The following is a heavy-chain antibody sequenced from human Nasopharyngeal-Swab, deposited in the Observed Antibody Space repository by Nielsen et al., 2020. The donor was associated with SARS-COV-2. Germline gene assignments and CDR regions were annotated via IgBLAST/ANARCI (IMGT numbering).Heavy chain of an antibody. CDR3: AIGAAVGTLFHGMDV. J-gene: IGHJ6*02. V-gene: IGHV5-51*01. Sequence: GGSLRLSCATSGYRFTDYWIAWVRQAPGKGLECMGTIFPCYSDTRYSPSFEGRVTISVDQSITTAYLHWTSLKASDTAKYYCAIGAAVGTLFHGMDVWGQGTMVTVSS. CDR2: IFPCYSDT. D-gene: IGHD1-26*01. CDR1: GYRFTDYW.